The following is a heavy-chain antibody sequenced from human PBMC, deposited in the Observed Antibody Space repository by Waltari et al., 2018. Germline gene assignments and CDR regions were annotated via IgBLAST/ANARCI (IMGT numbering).Heavy chain of an antibody. CDR3: ARRGYCGIDCYSNYFDF. D-gene: IGHD2-21*01. CDR1: GGSFHFYY. CDR2: ITHSGST. V-gene: IGHV4-34*01. Sequence: QVLLQQWGAGLLKPSETLSLTCAVSGGSFHFYYWIWIRQPPGEGLEWIGEITHSGSTNYNPSLKSRVSISVDTPNNQFSLKLTSVTAADTAAYYCARRGYCGIDCYSNYFDFWGQGTLVTVSS. J-gene: IGHJ4*02.